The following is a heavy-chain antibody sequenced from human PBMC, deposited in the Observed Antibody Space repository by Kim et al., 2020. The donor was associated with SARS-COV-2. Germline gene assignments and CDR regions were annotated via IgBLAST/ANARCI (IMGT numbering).Heavy chain of an antibody. J-gene: IGHJ4*02. CDR3: ARGTHYYDGAYFDY. Sequence: PTLNSRVTISVDTSKNQLSLKVKSGTAADTAVYYCARGTHYYDGAYFDYWGQGTLVTVSS. D-gene: IGHD3-22*01. V-gene: IGHV4-59*09.